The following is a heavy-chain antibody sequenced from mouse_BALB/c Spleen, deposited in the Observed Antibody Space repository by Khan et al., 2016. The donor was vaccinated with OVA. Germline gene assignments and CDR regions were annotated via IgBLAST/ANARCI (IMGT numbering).Heavy chain of an antibody. Sequence: QVQLKESGAELAKPGASVQMSCKASGYTFTTYWMPWVKQRPGQGLEWIGYINPTSGYTEYSEKFKDKATLSADKSSSTAYMQLSSLTSEDSAVYYCTRDRIDYWGQGTTLTVSS. CDR1: GYTFTTYW. J-gene: IGHJ2*01. CDR2: INPTSGYT. CDR3: TRDRIDY. V-gene: IGHV1-7*01.